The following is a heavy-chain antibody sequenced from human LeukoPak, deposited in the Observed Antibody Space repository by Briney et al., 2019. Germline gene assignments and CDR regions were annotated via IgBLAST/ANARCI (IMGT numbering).Heavy chain of an antibody. CDR1: GGSFSGYY. CDR3: ARGGRYYDFWSGYPQRNWFDP. V-gene: IGHV4-34*01. J-gene: IGHJ5*02. Sequence: SETLSLTCAVYGGSFSGYYRSWIRQPPGKGLEWIGEINHSGSTNYNPSLKSRVTISVDTSKNQFSLKLSSVTAADTAVYYCARGGRYYDFWSGYPQRNWFDPWGQGTLVTVSS. CDR2: INHSGST. D-gene: IGHD3-3*01.